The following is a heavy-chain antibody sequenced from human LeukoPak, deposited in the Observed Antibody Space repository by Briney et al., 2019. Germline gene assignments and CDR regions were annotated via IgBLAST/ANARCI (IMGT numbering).Heavy chain of an antibody. Sequence: ASVKVSCKASGGTFSSYAISWVRQAPGQGLEWMGGIIPIFGTANYAQKFQGRVTITADESTSTAYMELSSLRSEDTAVYYCAGEAFGVVPSGNYYYYGMDVWGQGTTVTVSS. V-gene: IGHV1-69*13. CDR3: AGEAFGVVPSGNYYYYGMDV. CDR1: GGTFSSYA. D-gene: IGHD3-3*01. CDR2: IIPIFGTA. J-gene: IGHJ6*02.